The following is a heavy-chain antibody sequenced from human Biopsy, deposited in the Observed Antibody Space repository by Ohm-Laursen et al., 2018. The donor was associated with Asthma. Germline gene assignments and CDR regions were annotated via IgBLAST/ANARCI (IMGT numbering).Heavy chain of an antibody. Sequence: SSLRLSCAASGFTFSSYAMSWVRQAPGKGLEWVAVISYDGSNKYYADSVKGRFTISRDNAKNSLYLQMNSLRDEDTAVYYCARFKRGYSYGYAGVFDYWGQGTLVTVSS. CDR2: ISYDGSNK. CDR3: ARFKRGYSYGYAGVFDY. J-gene: IGHJ4*02. D-gene: IGHD5-18*01. V-gene: IGHV3-30-3*01. CDR1: GFTFSSYA.